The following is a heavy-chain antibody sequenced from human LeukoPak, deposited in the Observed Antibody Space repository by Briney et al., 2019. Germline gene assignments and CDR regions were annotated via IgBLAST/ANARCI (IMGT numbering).Heavy chain of an antibody. J-gene: IGHJ3*02. CDR3: AKDRADSRPGAFDI. D-gene: IGHD2-21*01. Sequence: YADSVKGRFTISRDNSKNTLYLQMNSLRAEDTAVYYCAKDRADSRPGAFDIWGQGTMVTVSS. V-gene: IGHV3-23*01.